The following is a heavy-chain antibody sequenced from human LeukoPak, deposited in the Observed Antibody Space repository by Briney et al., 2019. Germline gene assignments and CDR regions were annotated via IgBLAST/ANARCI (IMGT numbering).Heavy chain of an antibody. D-gene: IGHD3-10*01. CDR3: ARGGSTMVRGVNYYYYMDV. CDR1: GYTFTSYD. J-gene: IGHJ6*03. CDR2: MNPNSGNT. Sequence: ASVKVSCKASGYTFTSYDINWVRQATGQGLEWMGWMNPNSGNTGYAQKFQGRVTMTRNTSISTAYMELSSLRSEDTAVYYCARGGSTMVRGVNYYYYMDVWGKGTTVTISS. V-gene: IGHV1-8*01.